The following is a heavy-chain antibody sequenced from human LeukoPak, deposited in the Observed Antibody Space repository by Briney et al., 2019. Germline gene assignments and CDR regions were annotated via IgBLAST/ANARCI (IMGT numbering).Heavy chain of an antibody. D-gene: IGHD3-9*01. Sequence: ASVKVSCKASGYTFTSYGISWVRQAPGQGLEWMGWINPNSGGTNYAQKFQGRVTMTRDTSISTAYMELSRLRSDDTAVYYCARGAYYDILTGYSPINWFDPWGQGTLVTVSS. V-gene: IGHV1-2*02. CDR2: INPNSGGT. CDR3: ARGAYYDILTGYSPINWFDP. J-gene: IGHJ5*02. CDR1: GYTFTSYG.